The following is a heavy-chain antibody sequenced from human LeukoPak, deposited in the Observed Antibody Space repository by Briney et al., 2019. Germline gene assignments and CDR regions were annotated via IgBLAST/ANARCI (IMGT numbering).Heavy chain of an antibody. D-gene: IGHD3-10*01. V-gene: IGHV4-59*11. Sequence: SETLSLTCTVSGGSISGHYWSWIRQPPGKGLEWIGYIYYSGSTNYNPSLKSRVTISVDTSKNQFSLKLSSVTAADTAVYYCAGSPARRKRFTSGYSYYYYIDVWGNGTTVTVSS. CDR2: IYYSGST. CDR3: AGSPARRKRFTSGYSYYYYIDV. J-gene: IGHJ6*03. CDR1: GGSISGHY.